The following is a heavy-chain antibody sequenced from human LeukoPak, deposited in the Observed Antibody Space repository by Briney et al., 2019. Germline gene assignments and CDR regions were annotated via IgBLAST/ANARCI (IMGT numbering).Heavy chain of an antibody. CDR1: GGTFSSYA. CDR2: IIPIFGTA. V-gene: IGHV1-69*06. D-gene: IGHD3-10*01. J-gene: IGHJ4*02. Sequence: SVKVSCKASGGTFSSYAISWVRQAPGQGLEWMGGIIPIFGTANYAQKFQGRVTITADKSTSTAYMELSSLRSEDTAVYYCASAYYYGSGSYASFDYWGQGTLVTVSS. CDR3: ASAYYYGSGSYASFDY.